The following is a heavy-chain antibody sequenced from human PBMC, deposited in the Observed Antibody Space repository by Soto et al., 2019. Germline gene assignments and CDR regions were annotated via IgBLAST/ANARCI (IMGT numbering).Heavy chain of an antibody. J-gene: IGHJ4*02. D-gene: IGHD3-3*01. CDR1: SGSISSSNW. CDR3: ARSLTLRGPTHRDY. Sequence: TSETLSLTCAVSSGSISSSNWWSWVRQPPGKGLEWIGEIYHSGSTNYNPSLKSRVTISVDTSKNQFSLKLSSVTAADTAVYYCARSLTLRGPTHRDYWGQGTLVTVSS. V-gene: IGHV4-4*02. CDR2: IYHSGST.